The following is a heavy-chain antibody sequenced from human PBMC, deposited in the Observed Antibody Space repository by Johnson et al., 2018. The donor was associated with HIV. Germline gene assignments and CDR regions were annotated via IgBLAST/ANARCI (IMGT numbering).Heavy chain of an antibody. V-gene: IGHV3-53*01. Sequence: VQLVESGGGLVQPGGSLRLSCAASGFTVSSNYMSWVRQAPGKGLEWVSGVVGSGASTYYADSVKGRFTISRDNAKNSLYLQMNSLRAEDTALYYCARDLPSGSYAAFDIWGQGTMVTVSS. CDR3: ARDLPSGSYAAFDI. J-gene: IGHJ3*02. CDR1: GFTVSSNY. D-gene: IGHD1-26*01. CDR2: VGSGAST.